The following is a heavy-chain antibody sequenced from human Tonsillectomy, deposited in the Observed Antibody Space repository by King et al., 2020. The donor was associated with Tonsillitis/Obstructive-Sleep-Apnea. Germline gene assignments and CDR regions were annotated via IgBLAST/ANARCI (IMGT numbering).Heavy chain of an antibody. CDR1: GYRFTNYW. V-gene: IGHV5-10-1*01. CDR2: IDPIDSYT. Sequence: VQLVESGAEVKKPGESLRISCKGSGYRFTNYWISWVRQMPGKGLEWMGKIDPIDSYTDYSPSFQGHVTISADKAISTAYQQLSSLKASDTAMYYCARGIIILESAFDVWGQGTMVTVSS. D-gene: IGHD3-10*01. J-gene: IGHJ3*01. CDR3: ARGIIILESAFDV.